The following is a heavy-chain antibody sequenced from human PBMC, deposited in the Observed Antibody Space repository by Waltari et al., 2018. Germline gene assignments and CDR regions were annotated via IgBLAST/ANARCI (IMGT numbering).Heavy chain of an antibody. CDR3: ARDVGYSDAFDI. Sequence: EVQLLESGGGLVQPGGSLRLSCAASGFTFSDSWMSWVRKAPGKGLEWVANIKQDGSEKYYVDSVKGRFTISRDNAKNSLYLQMNSLRAEDTAVYYCARDVGYSDAFDIWGQGTMVTVSS. D-gene: IGHD5-18*01. CDR1: GFTFSDSW. CDR2: IKQDGSEK. J-gene: IGHJ3*02. V-gene: IGHV3-7*01.